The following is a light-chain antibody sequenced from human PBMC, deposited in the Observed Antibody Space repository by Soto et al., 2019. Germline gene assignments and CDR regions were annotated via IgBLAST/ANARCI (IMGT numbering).Light chain of an antibody. V-gene: IGLV2-14*01. CDR1: SSDVGGYNY. J-gene: IGLJ7*01. Sequence: QSALTQPASVSGSPGQSITISCTGTSSDVGGYNYVSWYQQHPGKAPKLMIYEVSNRPSGVSNRFSGSKSGNTASLPISGLQAEDEPDYYCSSYTSSSTLLFGGGTQLTVL. CDR3: SSYTSSSTLL. CDR2: EVS.